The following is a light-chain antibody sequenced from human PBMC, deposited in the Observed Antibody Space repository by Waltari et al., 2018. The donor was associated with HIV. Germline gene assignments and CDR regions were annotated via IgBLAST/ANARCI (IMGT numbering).Light chain of an antibody. V-gene: IGLV1-40*01. CDR1: SSNIGAGYD. CDR3: QSYDSSLSVWV. Sequence: QSVLTQPPSVSGAPGQRVTISCTGSSSNIGAGYDVHWCQQIPGTAPKLLIYGNSHRPSGVPDRFSGSKSGTSASLAITGLQAEDEADYYCQSYDSSLSVWVFGGGTKLTVL. J-gene: IGLJ3*02. CDR2: GNS.